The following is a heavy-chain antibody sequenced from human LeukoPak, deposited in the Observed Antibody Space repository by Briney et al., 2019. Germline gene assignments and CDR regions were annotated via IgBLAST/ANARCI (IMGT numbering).Heavy chain of an antibody. CDR3: VGSPGWPGY. J-gene: IGHJ4*02. CDR1: GFTFSSYA. Sequence: PGGSLRLSCAASGFTFSSYAMSWVRQAPGKGLEWVSAISGSGGSTYYADSVKGRFTISRDNAKDTLYLQMNSLRDEDTAVYYCVGSPGWPGYWGQGTLVTVSS. D-gene: IGHD6-19*01. CDR2: ISGSGGST. V-gene: IGHV3-23*01.